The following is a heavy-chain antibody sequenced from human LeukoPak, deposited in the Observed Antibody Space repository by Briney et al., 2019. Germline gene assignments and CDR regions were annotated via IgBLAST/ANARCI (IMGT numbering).Heavy chain of an antibody. CDR1: GFTSSSYS. Sequence: PGGSLRLSCAASGFTSSSYSMNWVRQAPGEGLEWVSSISSSSSYKYYADSVKGRFTISRDNAKNSLYLQMNSLRAEDTAVYYCARGKGSVFDYWGQGTPVTVSS. CDR2: ISSSSSYK. V-gene: IGHV3-21*01. CDR3: ARGKGSVFDY. J-gene: IGHJ4*02.